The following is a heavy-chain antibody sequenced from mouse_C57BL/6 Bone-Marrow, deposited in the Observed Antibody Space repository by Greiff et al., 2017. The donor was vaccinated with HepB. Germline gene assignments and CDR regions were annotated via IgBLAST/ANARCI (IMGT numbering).Heavy chain of an antibody. J-gene: IGHJ4*01. Sequence: EVLLVESGAGLVKPGGSLKLSCAASGFTFSSYAMPWVRQTPEKRLEWVATISAGGGYTYYPENLKGRSTISRDNAKNNLYLQMSHLKSEDTALYYCARPPIGSDYWGQGTSVTVSS. CDR3: ARPPIGSDY. V-gene: IGHV5-4*01. CDR1: GFTFSSYA. CDR2: ISAGGGYT.